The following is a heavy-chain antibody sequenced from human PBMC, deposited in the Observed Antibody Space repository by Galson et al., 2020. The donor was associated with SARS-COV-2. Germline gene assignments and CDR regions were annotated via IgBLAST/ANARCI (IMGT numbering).Heavy chain of an antibody. CDR2: IYHSGST. Sequence: SETLSLTCAVSGGSISSSNWWSWVRQPPGKGLEWIGEIYHSGSTNYNPSLKSRVTISVDKSKNQFSLKLSSVTAADTAVYYCAREKGYCSGGSCYSRGYYYYMDVWGKGTTVTVSS. D-gene: IGHD2-15*01. CDR3: AREKGYCSGGSCYSRGYYYYMDV. J-gene: IGHJ6*03. CDR1: GGSISSSNW. V-gene: IGHV4-4*02.